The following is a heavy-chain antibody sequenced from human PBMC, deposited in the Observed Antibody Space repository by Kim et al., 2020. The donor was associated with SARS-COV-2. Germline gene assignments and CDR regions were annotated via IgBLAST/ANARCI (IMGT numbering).Heavy chain of an antibody. J-gene: IGHJ6*02. CDR3: ARRRGIFDGLYYGMDV. V-gene: IGHV5-10-1*01. Sequence: GESLKISCKGSGYSFTSYWISWVRQMPGKGLEWMGRIDPSDSYTNYSPSFQGHVTISADKSISTAYLQWSSLKASDTAMYYCARRRGIFDGLYYGMDVWGQGTTVTVSS. CDR1: GYSFTSYW. D-gene: IGHD2-15*01. CDR2: IDPSDSYT.